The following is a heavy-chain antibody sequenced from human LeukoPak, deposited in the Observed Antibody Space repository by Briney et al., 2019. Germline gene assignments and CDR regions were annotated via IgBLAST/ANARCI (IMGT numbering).Heavy chain of an antibody. Sequence: GGSLRLSCAASGFTFSSYAMSWVRQAPGKGLEWVSAISGSGGSTYYADSVKGRFTISRDNSKNTLYLQMNSLRAEDTAVYYCASSLGYSYNFDYWGQGTLVTVSS. D-gene: IGHD5-18*01. CDR1: GFTFSSYA. V-gene: IGHV3-23*01. CDR3: ASSLGYSYNFDY. J-gene: IGHJ4*02. CDR2: ISGSGGST.